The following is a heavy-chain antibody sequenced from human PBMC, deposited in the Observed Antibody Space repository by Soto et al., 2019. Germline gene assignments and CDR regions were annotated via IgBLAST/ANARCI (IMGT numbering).Heavy chain of an antibody. D-gene: IGHD2-21*01. J-gene: IGHJ4*02. Sequence: GGSLRLSCAASGFTVSSNYMSWVRQAPGKGLEWVSVIYSGGSTYYADSVKGRFTISRDNSKNTLYLQMNSLRAEDTAVYYCALEYWGGDCYFLGLRDYWGQETLVTVSS. CDR3: ALEYWGGDCYFLGLRDY. V-gene: IGHV3-66*01. CDR1: GFTVSSNY. CDR2: IYSGGST.